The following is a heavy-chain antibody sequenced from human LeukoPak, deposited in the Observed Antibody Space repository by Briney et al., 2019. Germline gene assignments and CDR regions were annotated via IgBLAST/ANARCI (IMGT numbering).Heavy chain of an antibody. J-gene: IGHJ3*02. CDR1: GYTFTSYY. Sequence: ASVKVSCKASGYTFTSYYMHWVRQAPGQGLEWMGIINPSGGSTSYAQKFQGRVTMTRDTCTSTVYMELSSLRSEDTAVYYCARGPLLITIFYAFDIWGQGTMVTVSS. V-gene: IGHV1-46*01. CDR3: ARGPLLITIFYAFDI. D-gene: IGHD3-9*01. CDR2: INPSGGST.